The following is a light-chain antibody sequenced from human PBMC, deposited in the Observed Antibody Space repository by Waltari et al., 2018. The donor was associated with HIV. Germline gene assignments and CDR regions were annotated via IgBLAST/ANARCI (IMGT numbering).Light chain of an antibody. CDR2: RNN. J-gene: IGLJ2*01. Sequence: QSVLAQPRSVSGTPGQTVNISCSGSTSNVRNNYVYWYQQVTGVAPKLLIYRNNQRPSGVPDRFSGSKSGTSASRAISGLRTEDEAEYYCAVWDDRLSGRLFGGGTKVTVL. V-gene: IGLV1-47*01. CDR3: AVWDDRLSGRL. CDR1: TSNVRNNY.